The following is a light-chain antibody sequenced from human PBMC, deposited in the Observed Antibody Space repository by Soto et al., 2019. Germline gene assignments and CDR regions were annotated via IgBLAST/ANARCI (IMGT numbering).Light chain of an antibody. V-gene: IGKV3-11*01. CDR1: QSVFNY. CDR2: DAS. CDR3: QQSYSTPRT. Sequence: VLTQSPATLSLSPGERATLSCRASQSVFNYLAWYQQRPGQAPRLLIYDASDRATGIPPRFTGSGSGTDFTLTISSLEPEDFATYYCQQSYSTPRTFGQGTKVDIK. J-gene: IGKJ1*01.